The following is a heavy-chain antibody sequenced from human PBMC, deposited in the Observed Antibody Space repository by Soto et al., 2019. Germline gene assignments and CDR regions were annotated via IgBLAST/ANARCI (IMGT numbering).Heavy chain of an antibody. D-gene: IGHD2-15*01. CDR2: MSWNSGNI. CDR3: AKDIGGEMHAFDI. Sequence: GGSLRLSCVASGFGFGGYAMHWVRQGPGRGLEWVSGMSWNSGNIGYADSVKGRFTISRDNAKNSLYLQMNSLSAEDTALYYCAKDIGGEMHAFDIWGQGTMVTVSS. J-gene: IGHJ3*02. CDR1: GFGFGGYA. V-gene: IGHV3-9*01.